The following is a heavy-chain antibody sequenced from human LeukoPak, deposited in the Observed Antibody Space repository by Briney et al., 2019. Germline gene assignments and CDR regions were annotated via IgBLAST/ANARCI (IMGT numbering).Heavy chain of an antibody. J-gene: IGHJ6*02. CDR3: ARRPGREHPYDYYYGMDV. V-gene: IGHV1-8*01. D-gene: IGHD1-26*01. Sequence: GASVKVSCKASGYTFTSYDINWVRQATGRGLEWMGWMNPNSGNTGYAQKFQGRVTMTRNTSISTAYMELSSLRSEDTAVYYCARRPGREHPYDYYYGMDVWGQGTTVTVS. CDR2: MNPNSGNT. CDR1: GYTFTSYD.